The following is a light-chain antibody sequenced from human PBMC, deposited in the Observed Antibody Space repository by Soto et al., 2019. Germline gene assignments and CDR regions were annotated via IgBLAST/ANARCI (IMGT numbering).Light chain of an antibody. CDR2: DSR. V-gene: IGLV1-40*01. J-gene: IGLJ1*01. Sequence: QLVLTQPPSVSGAPGQRVTISCTGSSSNIGAGYNVHWYQQLPGTAPQLLIYDSRNRPSGVPDRFSGSKSGTSASLAITGLQAEDEADYYCQSYDSSLSGYVFGTGTKLTVL. CDR1: SSNIGAGYN. CDR3: QSYDSSLSGYV.